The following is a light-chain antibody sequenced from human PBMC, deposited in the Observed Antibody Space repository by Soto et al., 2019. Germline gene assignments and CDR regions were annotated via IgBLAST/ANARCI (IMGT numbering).Light chain of an antibody. CDR2: AAS. CDR3: QQSYSTPFT. Sequence: DIQMTQSPSSLSASVGDRVTIPCRASQSISRYLNWYQQKPGTAPKLLIYAASSLHYEVPSRFSGSGSGTDFTLTISSLQPEDFATYYCQQSYSTPFTLGPGTKVDLK. CDR1: QSISRY. V-gene: IGKV1-39*01. J-gene: IGKJ3*01.